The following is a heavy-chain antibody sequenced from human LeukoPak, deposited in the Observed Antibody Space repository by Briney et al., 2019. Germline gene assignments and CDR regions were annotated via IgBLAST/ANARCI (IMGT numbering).Heavy chain of an antibody. CDR1: GFTVTNYW. J-gene: IGHJ6*04. D-gene: IGHD6-13*01. CDR3: ARDRWYAMEV. CDR2: INGDGRTT. Sequence: GGSLRLSCTASGFTVTNYWLHWVRQAPGKGLVWVSHINGDGRTTTYADSVKGRFTISRDDAKNTLYLQMNSLRAEDAAVYYCARDRWYAMEVWGKGTTVTVSS. V-gene: IGHV3-74*01.